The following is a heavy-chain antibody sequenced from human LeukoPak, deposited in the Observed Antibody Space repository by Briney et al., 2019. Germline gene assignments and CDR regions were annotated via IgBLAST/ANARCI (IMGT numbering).Heavy chain of an antibody. Sequence: SGTLSLTCTVSGYSISSGYYWGWIRQPPGKGLEWIGSIYHSGSTYYNPSLKSRVTISVDTSKNQFSLKLSSVTAADTAVYYCASSYGSGSPIDWGQGTLVTVSS. CDR1: GYSISSGYY. CDR2: IYHSGST. V-gene: IGHV4-38-2*02. J-gene: IGHJ4*02. D-gene: IGHD3-10*01. CDR3: ASSYGSGSPID.